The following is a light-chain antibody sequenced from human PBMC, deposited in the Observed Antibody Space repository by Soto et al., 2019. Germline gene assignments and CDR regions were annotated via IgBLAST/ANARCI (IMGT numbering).Light chain of an antibody. CDR2: EVS. J-gene: IGLJ1*01. CDR1: SSDVGSYNY. V-gene: IGLV2-14*01. Sequence: QSALTQPASVPGSPGQSITISCTGTSSDVGSYNYVSWYQLHPGKAPKLMIYEVSNRPSGVSNRFSGSKSGDTASLIISGLQAEDEADYYCSSYTTRTTLYVFGTGTKVTV. CDR3: SSYTTRTTLYV.